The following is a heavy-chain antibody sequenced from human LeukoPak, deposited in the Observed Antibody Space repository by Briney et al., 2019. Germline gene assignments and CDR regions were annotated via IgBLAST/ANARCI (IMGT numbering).Heavy chain of an antibody. V-gene: IGHV1-8*02. CDR1: GGTFSSYA. CDR2: MNPNSGNT. J-gene: IGHJ6*02. CDR3: ARAYSNYYYYGMDV. Sequence: ASVKVSCKASGGTFSSYAISWVRQATGQGLEWMGWMNPNSGNTGYAQKFQGRVTMTRNTSISTAYMELSSLRSEDTAVYYCARAYSNYYYYGMDVWGQGTTVTVSS. D-gene: IGHD4-11*01.